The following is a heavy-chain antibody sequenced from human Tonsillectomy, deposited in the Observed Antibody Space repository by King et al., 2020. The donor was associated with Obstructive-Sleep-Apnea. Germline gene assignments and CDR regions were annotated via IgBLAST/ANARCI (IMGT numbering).Heavy chain of an antibody. CDR3: AVSRIMITSSLYYFDY. Sequence: TLKESGPALVKPTQTLTLTCTFSGFSLSTSGMWVSWTRPPPGKALVWLAPLDWGVVKYYSTSLKTRPTISKDNSKNQVVLTMTNMDPVDTATYYCAVSRIMITSSLYYFDYWGQGTLVTVSS. CDR1: GFSLSTSGMW. V-gene: IGHV2-70*01. D-gene: IGHD3-16*01. CDR2: LDWGVVK. J-gene: IGHJ4*02.